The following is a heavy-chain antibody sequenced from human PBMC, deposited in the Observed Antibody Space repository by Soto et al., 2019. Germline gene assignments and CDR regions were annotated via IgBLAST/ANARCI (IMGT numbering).Heavy chain of an antibody. V-gene: IGHV1-69*01. CDR3: ARVLYYGSGSYSPYGMDV. Sequence: QVQLVQSGAEVKKPGSSVKVSCKTSGVSFNNNGIGWVRQAPGHGLEWMGGVSPPFRTSNYARKFQGSISITADGSPGTVNMELCSLTSEDTAQYYCARVLYYGSGSYSPYGMDVWGQGTTVTVSS. J-gene: IGHJ6*02. D-gene: IGHD3-10*01. CDR2: VSPPFRTS. CDR1: GVSFNNNG.